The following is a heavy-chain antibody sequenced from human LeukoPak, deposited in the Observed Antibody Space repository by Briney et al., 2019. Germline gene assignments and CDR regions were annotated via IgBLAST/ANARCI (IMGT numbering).Heavy chain of an antibody. CDR3: ARAKTTVTTADY. Sequence: ASVKVSCKASGYTFTGYYMHWVRQAPGQGLEWMGWINPNSGGTNYAQKFQGRVTMTRDTSTSTAYMELRSLRSDDTAVYYCARAKTTVTTADYWGQGTLVTVSS. CDR2: INPNSGGT. CDR1: GYTFTGYY. J-gene: IGHJ4*02. D-gene: IGHD4-17*01. V-gene: IGHV1-2*02.